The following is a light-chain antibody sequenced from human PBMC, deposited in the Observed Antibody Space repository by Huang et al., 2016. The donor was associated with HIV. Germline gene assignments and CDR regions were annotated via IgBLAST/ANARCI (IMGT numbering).Light chain of an antibody. CDR2: LGS. V-gene: IGKV2-28*01. CDR1: QPLLHSKGYNY. J-gene: IGKJ1*01. CDR3: MQALQTPRT. Sequence: DIVMTQSPLSLPVTPGEPASISCRSSQPLLHSKGYNYLDWYLQKPGQSPQLLIYLGSNRAPGVPDRFSGSGSGTDFTLKSSKVEAEDVGVYYCMQALQTPRTFGQGTKVEIK.